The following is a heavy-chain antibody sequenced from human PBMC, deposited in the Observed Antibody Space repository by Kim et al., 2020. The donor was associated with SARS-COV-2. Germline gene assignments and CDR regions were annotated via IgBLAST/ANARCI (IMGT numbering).Heavy chain of an antibody. CDR2: ISDSGGNT. CDR1: GFTFSSFA. CDR3: AKDLGYCSSSICYPPYGLDV. V-gene: IGHV3-23*01. J-gene: IGHJ6*02. D-gene: IGHD2-2*03. Sequence: GGSLRLSCAASGFTFSSFAMSWVRQTPGKGLEWVSAISDSGGNTPYADSVKGRFTISRDNSKNTLYLQMNSLRAEDTAVYYCAKDLGYCSSSICYPPYGLDVWGQGTTVTVSS.